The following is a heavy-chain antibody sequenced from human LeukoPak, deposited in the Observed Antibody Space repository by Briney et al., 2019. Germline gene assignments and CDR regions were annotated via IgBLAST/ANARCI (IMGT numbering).Heavy chain of an antibody. V-gene: IGHV2-70*11. Sequence: SGPALVKSTQTLTLTCTFSGFSLSTRGMCVSWIRQPPGKALEWLARIDWDDDKYYSTSLKTRLTISKDTSKNQVVLTMTNMDPADTATYYCVRTPRDGYRRTFDYWGQGTLVTVSS. D-gene: IGHD5-24*01. CDR3: VRTPRDGYRRTFDY. CDR1: GFSLSTRGMC. J-gene: IGHJ4*02. CDR2: IDWDDDK.